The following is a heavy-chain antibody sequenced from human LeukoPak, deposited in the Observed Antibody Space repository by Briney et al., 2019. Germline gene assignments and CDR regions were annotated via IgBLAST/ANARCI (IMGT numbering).Heavy chain of an antibody. J-gene: IGHJ4*02. CDR3: AKAQRGSSWYDY. D-gene: IGHD6-13*01. V-gene: IGHV3-23*01. CDR1: GLTFSSYA. CDR2: ISGSGGST. Sequence: GGSLRLSCAASGLTFSSYAMSWVRQAPGKGLEWVSAISGSGGSTYYADSVKGRFTISRDNSKNTLYLQMNSLRAEDTAVYYCAKAQRGSSWYDYWGQGTLVTVSS.